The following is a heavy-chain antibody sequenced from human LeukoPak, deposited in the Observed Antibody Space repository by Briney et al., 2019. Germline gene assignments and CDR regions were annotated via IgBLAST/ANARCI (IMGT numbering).Heavy chain of an antibody. CDR1: GFTFSSYG. D-gene: IGHD6-6*01. CDR2: ISYDGSNK. V-gene: IGHV3-30*18. J-gene: IGHJ6*04. CDR3: AKIPRREGDYYYYGMDV. Sequence: GGSLRLSCAASGFTFSSYGMHWVRQAPGKGLEWVAVISYDGSNKYYADSVKGRFTISRDNSKNTLYLQMNSLRAEDTAVYYCAKIPRREGDYYYYGMDVWGKGTTVTVSS.